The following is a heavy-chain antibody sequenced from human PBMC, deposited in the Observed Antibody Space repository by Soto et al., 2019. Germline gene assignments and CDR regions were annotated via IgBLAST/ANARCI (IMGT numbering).Heavy chain of an antibody. CDR1: GFTFSSYG. D-gene: IGHD3-10*01. CDR3: ARDRRHRYYYGSGSLRY. CDR2: IWYDGSNK. Sequence: GGSLRLSCAASGFTFSSYGMHWVRQAPGKGLEWVAVIWYDGSNKYYADSVKGRFTISRDKSKNKLYLQMNSLRAEDTAVYYCARDRRHRYYYGSGSLRYWGQGTLVTVSS. J-gene: IGHJ4*02. V-gene: IGHV3-33*01.